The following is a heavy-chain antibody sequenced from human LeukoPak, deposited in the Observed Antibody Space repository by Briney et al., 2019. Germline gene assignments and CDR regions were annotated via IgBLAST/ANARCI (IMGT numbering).Heavy chain of an antibody. J-gene: IGHJ4*02. CDR2: INPNTGNP. CDR3: ARVFGTTIFGIVSKYGNDY. Sequence: ASVKVSCKASGYTFTRYAINWVRQAPGQGLEWMGWINPNTGNPTYAQDFRGRFVFSLDTSGSTAYLQISSLKAEDTAVYYCARVFGTTIFGIVSKYGNDYWGQGTLVTVSS. D-gene: IGHD3-3*01. CDR1: GYTFTRYA. V-gene: IGHV7-4-1*02.